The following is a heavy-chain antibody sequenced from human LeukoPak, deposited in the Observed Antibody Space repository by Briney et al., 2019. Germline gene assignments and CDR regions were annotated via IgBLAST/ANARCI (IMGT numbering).Heavy chain of an antibody. V-gene: IGHV1-18*01. CDR2: ISAYNGNT. D-gene: IGHD3-22*01. J-gene: IGHJ5*02. Sequence: ASVKVSCNAPGYTFTSYGISWVRQAPGHGLEWLGWISAYNGNTNYAQKLQGRVTITTDTSTSTAYMELRSLRSDDTAVYYCARARAYYDSSSLSPSRGWFDPWGQGTLVTVSS. CDR3: ARARAYYDSSSLSPSRGWFDP. CDR1: GYTFTSYG.